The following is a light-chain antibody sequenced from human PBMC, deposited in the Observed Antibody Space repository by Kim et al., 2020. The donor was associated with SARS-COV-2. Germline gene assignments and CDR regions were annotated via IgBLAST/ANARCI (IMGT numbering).Light chain of an antibody. CDR1: QSVNSY. Sequence: LSPGERAILSCRASQSVNSYLAWYQQRGGQAPRLLIYDASNRATGIPARFSGSGYGTDFILTISSLETEDFAVYYCQQGRNWPRTVGQGTKVDIK. CDR2: DAS. CDR3: QQGRNWPRT. J-gene: IGKJ1*01. V-gene: IGKV3-11*01.